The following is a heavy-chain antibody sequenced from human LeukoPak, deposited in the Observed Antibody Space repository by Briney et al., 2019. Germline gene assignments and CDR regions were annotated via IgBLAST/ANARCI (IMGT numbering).Heavy chain of an antibody. Sequence: GGSLRLSCAASGFTFSTYSFNWVRQAPGKGLEWVAFINDKNTIYYADSVKGRFTISRDNSKNTLYLQMNSLRAEDTAVYYCAKGRAGDYDSDYWGQGTLVTVSS. V-gene: IGHV3-48*01. CDR1: GFTFSTYS. CDR3: AKGRAGDYDSDY. J-gene: IGHJ4*02. CDR2: INDKNTI. D-gene: IGHD4-17*01.